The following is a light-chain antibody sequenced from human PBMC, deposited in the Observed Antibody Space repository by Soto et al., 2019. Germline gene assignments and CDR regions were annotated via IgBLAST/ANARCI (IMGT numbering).Light chain of an antibody. CDR3: QQYSNWTRT. CDR2: GAS. Sequence: EIVLTQSPATLYLPPGERATLSCRASQSVSRNLAWYQQKPGQAPRLLIHGASTRATDMPGTFSVRGSGTEFTLTITRLRTEDFAVYYCQQYSNWTRTFGQGTKVDIK. CDR1: QSVSRN. J-gene: IGKJ1*01. V-gene: IGKV3-15*01.